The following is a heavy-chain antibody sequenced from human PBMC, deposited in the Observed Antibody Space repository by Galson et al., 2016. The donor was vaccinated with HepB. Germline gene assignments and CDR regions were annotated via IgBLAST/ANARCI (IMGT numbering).Heavy chain of an antibody. CDR1: GFTFSSFP. Sequence: SLRPSCAASGFTFSSFPMHWVRQTPGKGLEWVAIISYDGSNEYYADSVKGRFTISRDNSRKTLYLQMNSLRAEDTAVYYCLRDGVGAASYDYWGQGTLVAVSS. D-gene: IGHD6-13*01. V-gene: IGHV3-30-3*01. J-gene: IGHJ4*02. CDR2: ISYDGSNE. CDR3: LRDGVGAASYDY.